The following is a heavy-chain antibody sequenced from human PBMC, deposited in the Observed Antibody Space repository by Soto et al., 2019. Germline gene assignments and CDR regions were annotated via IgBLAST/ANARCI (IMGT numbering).Heavy chain of an antibody. J-gene: IGHJ4*02. V-gene: IGHV3-53*01. CDR1: GFTVSSNY. CDR2: IYSGGST. Sequence: EVQLVESGGGLIQPGGSLRLSCAASGFTVSSNYMSWVRQAPGKGLEWVSVIYSGGSTYYADSVKDRFTISRDNSKNTLYLQMNSLRAEDTAVYYCARAPQVGRSYRQFDSWGQGTLVTVSS. D-gene: IGHD1-26*01. CDR3: ARAPQVGRSYRQFDS.